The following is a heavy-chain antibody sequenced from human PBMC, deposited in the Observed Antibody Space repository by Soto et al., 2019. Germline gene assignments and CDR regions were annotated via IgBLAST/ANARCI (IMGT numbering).Heavy chain of an antibody. V-gene: IGHV3-9*01. CDR2: ISWNSGSI. Sequence: GGSLRLSCAASGFTFDDYAMHWVRQAPGKGLEWVSGISWNSGSIGYADSVKGRFTISRDNAKNSLYLQMNSLRAEDTALYYCAKDIGLDGRYSYGYIDYYYYMDVWGKGTTVTVSS. J-gene: IGHJ6*03. D-gene: IGHD5-18*01. CDR1: GFTFDDYA. CDR3: AKDIGLDGRYSYGYIDYYYYMDV.